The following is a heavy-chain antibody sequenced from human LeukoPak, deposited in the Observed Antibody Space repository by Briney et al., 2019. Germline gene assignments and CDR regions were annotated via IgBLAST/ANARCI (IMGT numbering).Heavy chain of an antibody. V-gene: IGHV1-69*05. CDR2: IIPIFGTA. Sequence: SVKVSCKASGGTFSSYAISWVRQAPGQGLEWMGRIIPIFGTANHTQKFQVRVTITTDESTSTAYVELSSLRSEDTAVYYCARDVGIAVAGYYFDYWGQGTLVTVSS. J-gene: IGHJ4*02. CDR3: ARDVGIAVAGYYFDY. D-gene: IGHD6-19*01. CDR1: GGTFSSYA.